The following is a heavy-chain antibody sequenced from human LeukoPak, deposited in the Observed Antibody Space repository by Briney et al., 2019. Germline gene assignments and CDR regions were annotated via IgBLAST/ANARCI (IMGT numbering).Heavy chain of an antibody. J-gene: IGHJ4*02. CDR1: GYSISRGYY. Sequence: PSETLSLTCTVSGYSISRGYYWGWIRQPPGKGLEWIGNIYHSGSTYYDPSLKSRLTISVDTSKNQFSLKVRSVTAADTAVYYCAGWFGELSSLFAYWGQGALVTVSS. CDR2: IYHSGST. CDR3: AGWFGELSSLFAY. D-gene: IGHD3-10*01. V-gene: IGHV4-38-2*02.